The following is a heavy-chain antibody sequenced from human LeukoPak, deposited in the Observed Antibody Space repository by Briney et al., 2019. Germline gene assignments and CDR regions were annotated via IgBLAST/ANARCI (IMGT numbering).Heavy chain of an antibody. CDR1: GFIFSSYA. D-gene: IGHD3-22*01. J-gene: IGHJ4*02. V-gene: IGHV3-30-3*01. CDR2: ISYDGSNK. CDR3: ASGYYDSSGPRDY. Sequence: GSSLRLSCAASGFIFSSYAMHWVRQAPGKGLEWVAVISYDGSNKYYADSVKGRFTISRDNSKNTLYLQMNSLRAEDTAVYYCASGYYDSSGPRDYWGQGTLVTVSS.